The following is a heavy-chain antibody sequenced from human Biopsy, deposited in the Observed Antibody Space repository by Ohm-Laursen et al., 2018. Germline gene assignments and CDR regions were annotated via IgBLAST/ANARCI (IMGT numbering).Heavy chain of an antibody. CDR3: AKDLSVYYYYGIDV. J-gene: IGHJ6*02. Sequence: SLRLSCSASGITTRSYWMSWIRQAPGKGLEWVANIKQDGSEKNYVASVKGRFTISRDNAKDSLFLQMNSLRVEDTAVYYCAKDLSVYYYYGIDVWGQGTTVTVSS. V-gene: IGHV3-7*01. D-gene: IGHD5/OR15-5a*01. CDR2: IKQDGSEK. CDR1: GITTRSYW.